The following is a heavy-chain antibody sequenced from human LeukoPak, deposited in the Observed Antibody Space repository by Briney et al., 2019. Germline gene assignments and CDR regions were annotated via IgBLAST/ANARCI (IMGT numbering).Heavy chain of an antibody. J-gene: IGHJ4*02. CDR1: GFTSSRYS. Sequence: GGSLRLSCAASGFTSSRYSMNWVRQAPGKGLEWVSCISSSSSYIGYADSVKGRVTISRDNAKNSLYLQMNSLRAEDTAVYYCARGANNYGDGVDYWGQGTLVTVSS. CDR2: ISSSSSYI. CDR3: ARGANNYGDGVDY. V-gene: IGHV3-21*01. D-gene: IGHD4-17*01.